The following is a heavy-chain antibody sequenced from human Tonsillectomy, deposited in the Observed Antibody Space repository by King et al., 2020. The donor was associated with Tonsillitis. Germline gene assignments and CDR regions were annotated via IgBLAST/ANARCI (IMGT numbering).Heavy chain of an antibody. CDR1: GGSISSRSYY. J-gene: IGHJ4*02. V-gene: IGHV4-39*01. Sequence: LQLQESGPGLVKPSETLSLTCSVSGGSISSRSYYWGWIRQPPGKGLEWIGSIYYSGSTYYNPSLKSRVTISVDTSKNQFSLKLGSVTAADTAVYYCARRYGDYEDYWGQGTLVTVSS. CDR3: ARRYGDYEDY. D-gene: IGHD4-17*01. CDR2: IYYSGST.